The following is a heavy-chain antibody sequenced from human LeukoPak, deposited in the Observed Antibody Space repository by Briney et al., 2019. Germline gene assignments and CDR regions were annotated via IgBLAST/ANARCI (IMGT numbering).Heavy chain of an antibody. Sequence: GGSLRLSCAASGFTFSSYSMNWVRQAPGKGLEWVSSISSSSSYIYYADSVKGRFTISRDNAKNSLYLQMNSLRAEDTAVYYCARAKEYDSSGYYYSALRYWGQGTLVTVSS. J-gene: IGHJ4*02. CDR1: GFTFSSYS. V-gene: IGHV3-21*01. D-gene: IGHD3-22*01. CDR2: ISSSSSYI. CDR3: ARAKEYDSSGYYYSALRY.